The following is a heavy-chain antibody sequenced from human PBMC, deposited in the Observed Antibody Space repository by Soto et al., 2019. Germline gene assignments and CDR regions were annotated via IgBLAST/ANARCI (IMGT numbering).Heavy chain of an antibody. V-gene: IGHV3-73*01. Sequence: PGGSLRLSCAASGFTFSGSAMHWVRQASGKGLEWVGRIRSKGNSYATAYAASVKGRFTISRDDSKNTAYLQMNRLKTEDTAVYYCTRLLSDAFDIWGQGTMVTVSS. CDR3: TRLLSDAFDI. J-gene: IGHJ3*02. CDR2: IRSKGNSYAT. CDR1: GFTFSGSA.